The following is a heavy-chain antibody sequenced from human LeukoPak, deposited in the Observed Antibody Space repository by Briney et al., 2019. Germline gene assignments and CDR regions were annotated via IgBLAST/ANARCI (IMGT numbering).Heavy chain of an antibody. CDR3: ARPRGSCSSTSCYAHWFAP. D-gene: IGHD2-2*01. CDR1: GGSISSYY. CDR2: IYYSGST. V-gene: IGHV4-59*01. Sequence: SETLSLTCTVSGGSISSYYWSWIRQPPGKGLEWIGYIYYSGSTNYNPSLKSRVTISVDTSKNQLSLKLSSVTAADPAVYYCARPRGSCSSTSCYAHWFAPWGQGTLVTVSS. J-gene: IGHJ5*02.